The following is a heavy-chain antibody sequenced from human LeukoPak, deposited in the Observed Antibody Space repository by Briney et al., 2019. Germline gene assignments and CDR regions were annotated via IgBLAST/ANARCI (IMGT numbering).Heavy chain of an antibody. D-gene: IGHD3-10*01. Sequence: PGGSLRLSCAASGFTVSSNYMSWVRQAPGKGLEWVSVIYSGGRTYYVDSVKGRFTISRDISKNTLYLQMNSLRAEDTAVYYCARVLSGRGSLYSYYYYMDVWGKGTTVTISS. CDR3: ARVLSGRGSLYSYYYYMDV. CDR2: IYSGGRT. V-gene: IGHV3-53*01. CDR1: GFTVSSNY. J-gene: IGHJ6*03.